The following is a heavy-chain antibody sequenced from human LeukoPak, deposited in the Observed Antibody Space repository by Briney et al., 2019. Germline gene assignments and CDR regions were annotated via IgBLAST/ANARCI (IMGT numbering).Heavy chain of an antibody. Sequence: GRSLRLSCAASGFTFSSYAMHWVRQAPGKGLEWVAVISYDGSNKYYADSVKGRFTISRDNSKNTLYLQMNSLRAEDTAVYYCARDLHYYDSSGYSQPPYYYYGMDVWGQGTTVTVSS. V-gene: IGHV3-30-3*01. CDR1: GFTFSSYA. D-gene: IGHD3-22*01. CDR2: ISYDGSNK. CDR3: ARDLHYYDSSGYSQPPYYYYGMDV. J-gene: IGHJ6*02.